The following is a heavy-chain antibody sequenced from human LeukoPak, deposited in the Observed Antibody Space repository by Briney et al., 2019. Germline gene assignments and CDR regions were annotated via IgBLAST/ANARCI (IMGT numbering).Heavy chain of an antibody. CDR3: ARDTSSGWYDY. CDR1: GGSISSYY. CDR2: IYYSGST. V-gene: IGHV4-59*01. Sequence: SETLSLTCTVSGGSISSYYWSWIRQPPGKGLEWIGYIYYSGSTNYNPSLKSRVTISVDTSKNQFSLKLSSVTAADTAVYYCARDTSSGWYDYWGQETLVTVSS. J-gene: IGHJ4*02. D-gene: IGHD6-19*01.